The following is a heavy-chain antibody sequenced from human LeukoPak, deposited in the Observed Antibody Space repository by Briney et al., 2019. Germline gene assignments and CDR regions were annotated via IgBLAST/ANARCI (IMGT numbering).Heavy chain of an antibody. Sequence: QPGGSLKVSCAASGFPFSSYAMSWVRQAPGKGLEWGSVISGSGGSTYYSDSGKGRFTISRDNSKNTLYLQMNSLRAEDTAVYYCAKVGGRYVIVPAAVDYWGQGTLVTVSS. V-gene: IGHV3-23*01. CDR2: ISGSGGST. J-gene: IGHJ4*02. D-gene: IGHD2-2*01. CDR3: AKVGGRYVIVPAAVDY. CDR1: GFPFSSYA.